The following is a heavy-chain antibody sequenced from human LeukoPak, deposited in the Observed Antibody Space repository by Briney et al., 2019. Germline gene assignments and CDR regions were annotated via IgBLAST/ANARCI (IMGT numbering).Heavy chain of an antibody. J-gene: IGHJ4*02. Sequence: PGGSLRLSCAASGFTFTSFWMTWVRQAPGKGLQWVANINQDGSEKYYVDSVKGRFTISRDNAKNSVYVQMNSLGAEDTAVYYCARGRTNDNWGQGTLVTVSS. CDR2: INQDGSEK. CDR1: GFTFTSFW. CDR3: ARGRTNDN. V-gene: IGHV3-7*04. D-gene: IGHD1-14*01.